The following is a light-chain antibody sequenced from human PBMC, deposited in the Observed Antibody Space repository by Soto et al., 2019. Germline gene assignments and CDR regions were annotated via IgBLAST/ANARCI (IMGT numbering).Light chain of an antibody. CDR3: QQRSNWIT. Sequence: EIVLTQSPATLYLSPGERATLSCRASQSVRSYLAWYKQKPGQAPRLLIYDASNRATGIPARFSGSGSWTDFTLTNSSLETEDFAVYYYQQRSNWITFGQGTRLESK. V-gene: IGKV3-11*01. CDR1: QSVRSY. J-gene: IGKJ5*01. CDR2: DAS.